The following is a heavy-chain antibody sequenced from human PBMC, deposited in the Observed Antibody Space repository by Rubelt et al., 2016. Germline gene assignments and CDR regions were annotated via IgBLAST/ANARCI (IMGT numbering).Heavy chain of an antibody. CDR1: GGSITSNNYH. Sequence: QLQLQESGPGLVKPSETLSLTCSVSGGSITSNNYHWGWIRQPPGKGLEWIGTIDYSGATYYNPSLKSRVTMSVDTSKNQFALKGTSVTAADTVLYYCAICRDSSGWGVDPWGQGTLVTVSS. CDR2: IDYSGAT. D-gene: IGHD6-19*01. CDR3: AICRDSSGWGVDP. V-gene: IGHV4-39*07. J-gene: IGHJ5*02.